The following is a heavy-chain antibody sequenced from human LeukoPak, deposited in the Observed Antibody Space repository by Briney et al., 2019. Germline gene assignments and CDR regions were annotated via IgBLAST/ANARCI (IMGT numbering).Heavy chain of an antibody. CDR1: GYTFTSYD. CDR3: ARGESEVAGYYYYCYGMDV. J-gene: IGHJ6*02. Sequence: ASVKVSCKASGYTFTSYDINWVRQATGQGLEWMGWMNPNSGNTGYAQKFQGRVTMTRNASISTAYMELSSLRSEDTAVYYCARGESEVAGYYYYCYGMDVWGQGTTVTVSS. CDR2: MNPNSGNT. V-gene: IGHV1-8*01. D-gene: IGHD6-19*01.